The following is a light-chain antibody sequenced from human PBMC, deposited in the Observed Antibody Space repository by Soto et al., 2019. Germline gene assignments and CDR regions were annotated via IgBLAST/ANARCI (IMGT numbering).Light chain of an antibody. CDR2: DNS. Sequence: QAVVTQPPSVSGAPGQRVTISCTGSSSNIGAGYDVHWYQQLPGTAPKLLIYDNSNRPSGVPDRFSGSKSDTSASLAITGLQAEDEADYYCQSYDNSLNGRYVFGTGTKLTVL. J-gene: IGLJ1*01. V-gene: IGLV1-40*01. CDR1: SSNIGAGYD. CDR3: QSYDNSLNGRYV.